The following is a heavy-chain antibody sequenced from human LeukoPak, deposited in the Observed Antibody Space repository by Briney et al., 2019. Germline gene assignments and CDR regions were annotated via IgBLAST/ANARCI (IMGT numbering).Heavy chain of an antibody. Sequence: GESLKISCKVSGYSFTSYWIGWVRQMPGKGLEWMGIIYPGDSDTRYSPSFQGQVIISADKSISTAYLQWSSLKASDTAMYYCAREYKAAGTWVEFDPWGQGTLVTVSS. CDR1: GYSFTSYW. CDR2: IYPGDSDT. J-gene: IGHJ5*02. D-gene: IGHD6-13*01. V-gene: IGHV5-51*01. CDR3: AREYKAAGTWVEFDP.